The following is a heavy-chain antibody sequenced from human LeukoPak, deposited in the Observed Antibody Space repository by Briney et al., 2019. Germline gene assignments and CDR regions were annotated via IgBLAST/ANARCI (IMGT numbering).Heavy chain of an antibody. CDR2: INPNSGGT. CDR3: ARAGSTRFSWFDP. V-gene: IGHV1-2*02. J-gene: IGHJ5*02. D-gene: IGHD2-15*01. Sequence: ASVKVSCKASGYTFTGYYMHWVRQAPGQGLEWMGWINPNSGGTNYAQKFQGGVTMTRDTSISTAYMELSRLRSDDTAVYYCARAGSTRFSWFDPWGQGTLVTVSS. CDR1: GYTFTGYY.